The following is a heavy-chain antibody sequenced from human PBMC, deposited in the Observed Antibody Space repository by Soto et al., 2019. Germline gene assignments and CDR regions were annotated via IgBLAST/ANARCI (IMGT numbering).Heavy chain of an antibody. CDR1: GGSISSDSYY. CDR3: ATKPGRGYGGKDFFY. V-gene: IGHV4-39*01. Sequence: QLQLQESGPGLVKPSETLSLTCTVSGGSISSDSYYWGWVRQPPGKGLEWIGSIHYSGTTYYTPSLRSRVTISVDTSNNQFSLKVSSVSGADTAVYYCATKPGRGYGGKDFFYWGQGTLVTVSS. J-gene: IGHJ4*02. D-gene: IGHD5-12*01. CDR2: IHYSGTT.